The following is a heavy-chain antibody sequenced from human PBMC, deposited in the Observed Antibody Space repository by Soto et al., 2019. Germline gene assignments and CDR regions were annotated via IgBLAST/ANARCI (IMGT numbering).Heavy chain of an antibody. V-gene: IGHV5-10-1*01. J-gene: IGHJ4*02. D-gene: IGHD2-2*02. Sequence: GESLKISCTASGYNFNNNWIGWVRQTPGKGLEWMGRIEPSDSYIDYSPSFKGHVTISSDKSIKTVYLQWSSLKASDTAMYYCARLRSLPYTIKFGNDFDYRGQGAPVTVYS. CDR2: IEPSDSYI. CDR1: GYNFNNNW. CDR3: ARLRSLPYTIKFGNDFDY.